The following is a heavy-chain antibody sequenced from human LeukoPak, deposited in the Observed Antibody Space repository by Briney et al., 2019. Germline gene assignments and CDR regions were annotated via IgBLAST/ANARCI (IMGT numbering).Heavy chain of an antibody. D-gene: IGHD3-10*01. Sequence: GGSLRLSCTASGFTFGDYAMSWVRQAPGKGLEWVGFIRSKAYGGTTEYAASVKGRFTISRDDSKSNAYLQMNSLKTEDTAVYYCTRTSMVRGVIDYWGQGTLVTVSS. CDR3: TRTSMVRGVIDY. V-gene: IGHV3-49*04. J-gene: IGHJ4*02. CDR1: GFTFGDYA. CDR2: IRSKAYGGTT.